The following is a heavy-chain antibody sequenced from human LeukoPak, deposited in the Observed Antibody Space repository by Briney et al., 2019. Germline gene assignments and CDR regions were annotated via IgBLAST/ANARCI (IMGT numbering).Heavy chain of an antibody. CDR2: IIPIIGIA. CDR1: GYTFTSYD. V-gene: IGHV1-69*04. CDR3: AISVSGWSLKREYFDY. J-gene: IGHJ4*02. D-gene: IGHD6-19*01. Sequence: ASVKVSCKASGYTFTSYDINWVRQAPGQGLEWMGRIIPIIGIANHAQKFQGRVTITAHQSTSTAYMELNSLRSEDTAVYYCAISVSGWSLKREYFDYWGQGTLVTVSS.